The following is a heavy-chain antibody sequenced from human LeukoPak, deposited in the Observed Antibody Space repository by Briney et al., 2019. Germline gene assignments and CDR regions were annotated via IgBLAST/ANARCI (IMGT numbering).Heavy chain of an antibody. V-gene: IGHV1-8*01. J-gene: IGHJ5*02. D-gene: IGHD2-2*01. CDR1: GYTFTSYD. CDR3: AIVPAARPYWFDP. CDR2: MNPNSGNT. Sequence: GASVTVSFKASGYTFTSYDINWVRQATGQGLEWMGWMNPNSGNTGYAQKFQGRVTMTRNTSISTAYMELSSLRSEDTAVYYCAIVPAARPYWFDPWGQGTLVTVSS.